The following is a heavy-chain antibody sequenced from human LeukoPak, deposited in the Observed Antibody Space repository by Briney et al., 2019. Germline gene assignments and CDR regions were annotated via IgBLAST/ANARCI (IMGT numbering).Heavy chain of an antibody. CDR1: GFTFSSYG. CDR2: ISYDGSNK. D-gene: IGHD1-7*01. CDR3: AKDWLSNYLSDY. J-gene: IGHJ4*02. Sequence: GGSLRLSCAASGFTFSSYGMHWVRQAPGKGLEWVAVISYDGSNKYYADSVEGRFTISRDNSKNTLYLQMNSLRAEDTAVYYCAKDWLSNYLSDYWGQGTLVTVSS. V-gene: IGHV3-30*18.